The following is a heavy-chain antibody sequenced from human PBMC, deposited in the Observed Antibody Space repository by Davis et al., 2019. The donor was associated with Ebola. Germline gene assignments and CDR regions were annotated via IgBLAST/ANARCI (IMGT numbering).Heavy chain of an antibody. V-gene: IGHV3-21*01. D-gene: IGHD3-22*01. CDR1: GFSFSTYT. J-gene: IGHJ4*02. CDR3: ARDSFYYDGSGFK. Sequence: GESLKISCGASGFSFSTYTMNWVRQAPGKGLEWVSSIGRSSRNIYYGDSVKGRFTISRDNAKNSLYLQMNSLRAEDTAVHFCARDSFYYDGSGFKWGQGTLVTVSS. CDR2: IGRSSRNI.